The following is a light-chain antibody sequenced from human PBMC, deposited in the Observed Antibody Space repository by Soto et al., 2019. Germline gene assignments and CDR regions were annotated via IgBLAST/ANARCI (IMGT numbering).Light chain of an antibody. CDR3: QQYGTSLLT. Sequence: EIVLTQSPGTLSLSPGERATLSCRASRSVSNSYLAWYQQKPGQAPRLLIYGASSRATGIPDRFSGSGSGTDFTLTISILEPEDFAVYYCQQYGTSLLTFGGGTKVEIK. V-gene: IGKV3-20*01. CDR1: RSVSNSY. J-gene: IGKJ4*01. CDR2: GAS.